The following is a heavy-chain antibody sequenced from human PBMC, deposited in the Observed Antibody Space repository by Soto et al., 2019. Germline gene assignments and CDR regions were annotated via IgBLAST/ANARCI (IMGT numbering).Heavy chain of an antibody. J-gene: IGHJ1*01. CDR2: IWYDGSNK. CDR3: ARGDSDSSGYFLSWYFQH. CDR1: GFTFSSYG. V-gene: IGHV3-33*01. D-gene: IGHD3-22*01. Sequence: SGGSLRLSCAASGFTFSSYGMHWVRQAPGKGLEWVAVIWYDGSNKYYADSVKGRFTISRDNSKNTLYLQMNSLRAEDTAVYYCARGDSDSSGYFLSWYFQHWGQGTLVTVSS.